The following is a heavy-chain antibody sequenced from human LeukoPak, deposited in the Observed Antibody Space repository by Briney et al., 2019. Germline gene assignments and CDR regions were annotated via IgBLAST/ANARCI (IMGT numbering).Heavy chain of an antibody. CDR1: GFTFSSYW. Sequence: GGSLRLSCAASGFTFSSYWMSWVRQAPGKGLEWVANIKQDGSEKYYVDSVKGRFTISRDNAKNSLYLQMDSLRAEDTAVYYCARDLYRIVVVPHYFDYWGQGTLVIVSS. V-gene: IGHV3-7*01. J-gene: IGHJ4*02. D-gene: IGHD3-22*01. CDR2: IKQDGSEK. CDR3: ARDLYRIVVVPHYFDY.